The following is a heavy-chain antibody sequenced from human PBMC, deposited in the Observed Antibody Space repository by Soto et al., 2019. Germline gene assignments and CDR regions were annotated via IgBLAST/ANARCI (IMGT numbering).Heavy chain of an antibody. CDR3: TTGFRWFGEF. CDR2: IKSNSDGGTT. D-gene: IGHD3-10*01. Sequence: EVQLVESGGGLVIPGGSLRLSCAGSGITFSNAWVTWVRQAPGKGLEWVGRIKSNSDGGTTDYAAPVKGRFTISRDDLRNTLSLQMNSLKGEDTAVYYCTTGFRWFGEFWGQGTLVTVS. V-gene: IGHV3-15*01. CDR1: GITFSNAW. J-gene: IGHJ4*02.